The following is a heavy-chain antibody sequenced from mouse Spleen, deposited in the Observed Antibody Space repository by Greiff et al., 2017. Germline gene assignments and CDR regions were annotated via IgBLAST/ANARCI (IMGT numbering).Heavy chain of an antibody. CDR3: TREGTARATRAMDY. CDR1: GYTFTSYW. J-gene: IGHJ4*01. CDR2: IYPSDSYT. D-gene: IGHD3-2*01. Sequence: QVQLQQPGAELVRPGASVKLSCKASGYTFTSYWINWVKQRPGQGLEWIGNIYPSDSYTNYNQKFKDKATLTVDKSSSTAYMQLSSPTSEDSAVYYCTREGTARATRAMDYWGQGTSVTVSS. V-gene: IGHV1-69*02.